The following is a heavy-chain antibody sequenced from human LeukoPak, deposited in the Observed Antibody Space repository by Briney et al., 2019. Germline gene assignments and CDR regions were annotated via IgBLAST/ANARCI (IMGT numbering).Heavy chain of an antibody. Sequence: PGGSLRLSCAASGFTFSVYSMNWVRQAPGKGLEWVSYISSSSSTIYYADSVKGRFTISRDNAKNSLYLQMNSLRDEDTAVYYCARDSYGSGNYYSPIDYWGQGTLVTVSS. CDR2: ISSSSSTI. J-gene: IGHJ4*02. V-gene: IGHV3-48*02. D-gene: IGHD3-10*01. CDR1: GFTFSVYS. CDR3: ARDSYGSGNYYSPIDY.